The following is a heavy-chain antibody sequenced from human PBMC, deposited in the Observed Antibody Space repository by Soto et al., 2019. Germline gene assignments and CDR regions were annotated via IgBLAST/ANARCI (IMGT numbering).Heavy chain of an antibody. J-gene: IGHJ4*01. V-gene: IGHV3-23*01. Sequence: LRLSCAASGFTFSTYAMSWVRQAPGKGLEWVSIISASGGITYYADSVKGRFTISRDSYKNTLYLQMNSLRVEDTAVYYCAKPPQGYMHTTRVVFDYWGHGTLVTVSS. D-gene: IGHD5-18*01. CDR2: ISASGGIT. CDR3: AKPPQGYMHTTRVVFDY. CDR1: GFTFSTYA.